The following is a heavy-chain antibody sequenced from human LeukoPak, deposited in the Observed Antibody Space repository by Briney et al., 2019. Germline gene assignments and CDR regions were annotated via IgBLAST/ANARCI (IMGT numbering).Heavy chain of an antibody. Sequence: ASVKVSCKASGYTFNSYGISWVRQAPGQGLEWMGWISGYNGNTNYAQKLQGRVTVTTDTSTSTAYMELRSLRSDDTAVYYCARASASITGTRGFDYWGQGTLVTVSS. J-gene: IGHJ4*02. V-gene: IGHV1-18*01. CDR3: ARASASITGTRGFDY. CDR2: ISGYNGNT. D-gene: IGHD1-20*01. CDR1: GYTFNSYG.